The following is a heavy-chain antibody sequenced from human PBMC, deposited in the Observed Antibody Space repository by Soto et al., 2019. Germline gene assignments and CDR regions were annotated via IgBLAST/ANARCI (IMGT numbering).Heavy chain of an antibody. CDR3: ARKSGSSWYRRFGFDP. Sequence: QVQLQQWGAGLLKPSETLSLTCAVYGGSFSGYYWSWIRQPPGKGLEWIGEINHSGSTNYNPSLKSRVTISVDTSKTQFSLKLSSVTAADTAVYYCARKSGSSWYRRFGFDPWGQGTLVTVSS. CDR1: GGSFSGYY. D-gene: IGHD6-13*01. J-gene: IGHJ5*02. V-gene: IGHV4-34*01. CDR2: INHSGST.